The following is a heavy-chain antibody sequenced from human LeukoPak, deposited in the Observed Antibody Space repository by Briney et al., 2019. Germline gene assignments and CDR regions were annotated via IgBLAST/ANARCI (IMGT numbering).Heavy chain of an antibody. CDR1: GYIFTGHY. CDR3: ARGHDYVSFGVY. D-gene: IGHD3-16*01. CDR2: INPNSGGT. J-gene: IGHJ4*02. Sequence: ASVKVSCKASGYIFTGHYMYWVRQAPGQGLEWMGWINPNSGGTNYAQKFQGRVTMTRDTSISTAYMELSRLRSDDTAVYYCARGHDYVSFGVYWGQGTLVTVSS. V-gene: IGHV1-2*02.